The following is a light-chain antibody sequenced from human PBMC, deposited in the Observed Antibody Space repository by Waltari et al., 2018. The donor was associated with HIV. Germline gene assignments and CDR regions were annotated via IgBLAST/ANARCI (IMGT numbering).Light chain of an antibody. J-gene: IGKJ4*01. CDR1: QRISSY. CDR3: QQSYSTLPLT. Sequence: DIQMTQSPSSLSASVGDRVTITCRASQRISSYLNWYKQKPGKAPKLLIYAAASLQSGVPSRFSGSGSGTDFTLTIRSLQPEDFATYYCQQSYSTLPLTFGGGTKVEIK. V-gene: IGKV1-39*01. CDR2: AAA.